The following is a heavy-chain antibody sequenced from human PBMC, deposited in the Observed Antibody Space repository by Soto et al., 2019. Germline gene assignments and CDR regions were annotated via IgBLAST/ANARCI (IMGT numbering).Heavy chain of an antibody. Sequence: QLQLQESGSGLVKPSQTLSLTCAVSGGSISSGGYSWSWIRQPPGKGLEWIGYIYHSGSTYYNPSVKGRDTISVDRPNTHFSLKLRSVTAADTAVYYCARVPGLWGRGTLVTVSS. CDR2: IYHSGST. V-gene: IGHV4-30-2*01. CDR3: ARVPGL. CDR1: GGSISSGGYS. J-gene: IGHJ2*01.